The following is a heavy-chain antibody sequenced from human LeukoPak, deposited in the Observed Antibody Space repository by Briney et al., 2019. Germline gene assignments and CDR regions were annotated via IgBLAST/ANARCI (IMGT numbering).Heavy chain of an antibody. D-gene: IGHD3-22*01. J-gene: IGHJ4*02. CDR2: ISHDGSTK. Sequence: PGGSLRLSCAASGFTFSIYAIHWVRQAPGKGLEWVAVISHDGSTKYYADSVKGRFTISRDNAKNSLYLQMNSLRAEDTAVYYCARTRITMIVGLASRFDYWGQGTLVTVSS. CDR3: ARTRITMIVGLASRFDY. CDR1: GFTFSIYA. V-gene: IGHV3-30*04.